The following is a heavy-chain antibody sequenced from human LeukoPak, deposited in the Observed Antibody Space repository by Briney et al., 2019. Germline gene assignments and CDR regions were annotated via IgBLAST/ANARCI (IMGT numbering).Heavy chain of an antibody. CDR3: ARLPGIKTNWYFDL. CDR1: GDSVSRSSYY. CDR2: IYYSGST. Sequence: KPSETLSLTCTVSGDSVSRSSYYWGWIRQPPGKGLEWIGSIYYSGSTYYNPSPKSRVTISVVTSKNQFSLKLSSVTAADTAVYYCARLPGIKTNWYFDLWGRGALVTVSS. V-gene: IGHV4-39*01. D-gene: IGHD6-13*01. J-gene: IGHJ2*01.